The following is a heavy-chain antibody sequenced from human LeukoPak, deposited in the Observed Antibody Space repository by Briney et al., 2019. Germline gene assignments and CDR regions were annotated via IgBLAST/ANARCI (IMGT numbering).Heavy chain of an antibody. CDR3: AREWLSSGDSHYSH. Sequence: GASVKVSCKASGYTFTNYAIHWVRQAPGQRLEWMGWINSGNGNIRYSQELQGRVAITRDTSASTAYMELSSLRSDDTAVYYCAREWLSSGDSHYSHWGRGTLVTVSS. J-gene: IGHJ4*02. V-gene: IGHV1-3*01. CDR1: GYTFTNYA. D-gene: IGHD2-15*01. CDR2: INSGNGNI.